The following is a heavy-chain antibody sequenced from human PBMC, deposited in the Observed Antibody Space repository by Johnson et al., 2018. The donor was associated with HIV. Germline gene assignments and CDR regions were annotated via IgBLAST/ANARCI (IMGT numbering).Heavy chain of an antibody. V-gene: IGHV3-66*01. CDR2: IYSGGST. Sequence: VQLVESGGGLVKPGGSLRLSCAASGLTFTNAWMNWVRQAPGKGLEWVSVIYSGGSTYYADSVKGRFTISRDNSKNTLYLQMNSLRAEDTAVYYCARERWEVRGDVLDIWGQGTMVTISS. CDR3: ARERWEVRGDVLDI. CDR1: GLTFTNAW. D-gene: IGHD1-26*01. J-gene: IGHJ3*02.